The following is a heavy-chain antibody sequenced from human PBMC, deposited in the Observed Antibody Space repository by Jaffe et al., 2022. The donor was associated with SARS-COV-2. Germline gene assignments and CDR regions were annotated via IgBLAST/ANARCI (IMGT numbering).Heavy chain of an antibody. CDR3: ARSYSSRQPTYFDY. V-gene: IGHV4-61*02. CDR1: GGSISSGSYY. CDR2: IYTSGST. Sequence: QVQLQESGPGLVKPSQTLSLTCTVSGGSISSGSYYWSWIRQPAGKGLEWIGRIYTSGSTNYNPSLKSRVTISVDTSKNQFSLKLSSVTAADTAVYYCARSYSSRQPTYFDYWGQGTLVTVSS. J-gene: IGHJ4*02. D-gene: IGHD6-13*01.